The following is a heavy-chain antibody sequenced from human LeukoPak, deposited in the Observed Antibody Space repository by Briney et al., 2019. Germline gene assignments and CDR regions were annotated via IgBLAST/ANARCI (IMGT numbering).Heavy chain of an antibody. V-gene: IGHV4-39*07. CDR2: IYYSGST. D-gene: IGHD3-22*01. CDR1: GGSISSSSYY. Sequence: PAETLSLTCTVSGGSISSSSYYWGWIRQPPGKGLEWIGSIYYSGSTYYNPSLKSRVTISVDTSKNQFSLKLSSVTAADTAVYYCARASAYYYDSSGYWPFDYWGQGTLVTVSS. CDR3: ARASAYYYDSSGYWPFDY. J-gene: IGHJ4*02.